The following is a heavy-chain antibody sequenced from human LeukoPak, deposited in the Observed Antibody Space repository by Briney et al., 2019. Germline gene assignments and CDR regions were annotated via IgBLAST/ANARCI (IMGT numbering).Heavy chain of an antibody. CDR3: ARDEESLWFGEKNDAFDI. D-gene: IGHD3-10*01. V-gene: IGHV3-21*01. Sequence: GGSLRLSCAASGFTFSSYSMNWVRQAPGKGLEWASSISSSSSYIYYADSVKGRFTISRDNAKNSLYLQMNSLRAEDTAVYYCARDEESLWFGEKNDAFDIWGQGTMVTVSS. J-gene: IGHJ3*02. CDR2: ISSSSSYI. CDR1: GFTFSSYS.